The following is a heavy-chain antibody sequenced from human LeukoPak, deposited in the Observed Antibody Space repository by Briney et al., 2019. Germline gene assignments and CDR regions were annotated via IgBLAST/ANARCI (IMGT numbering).Heavy chain of an antibody. D-gene: IGHD3-3*01. CDR2: ISSSGSTI. CDR1: GFTLSSYE. V-gene: IGHV3-48*03. CDR3: AKPGVLRY. Sequence: RPGGSLRLSCAASGFTLSSYEMNWVRQAPGKGLEWVLYISSSGSTIYYADSVKGRFTISRDNSKNTLYLQMNSLRAEDTAVYYCAKPGVLRYWGQGTLVTVSS. J-gene: IGHJ4*02.